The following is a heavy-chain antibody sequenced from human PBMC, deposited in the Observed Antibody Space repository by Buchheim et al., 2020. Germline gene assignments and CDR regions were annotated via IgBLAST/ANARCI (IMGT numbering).Heavy chain of an antibody. V-gene: IGHV3-48*01. CDR2: SSSSSRTK. CDR3: AKNYGSGSHYYGMDV. J-gene: IGHJ6*02. Sequence: EVQLVESGGGLVQPGGSLRLSCVASGFTFSSYNMNWVRQAPGKGLEWVSDSSSSSRTKYYADSVKGRFTISRDNAKNSLYLQMNSLRADDTAVYYCAKNYGSGSHYYGMDVWGQGTT. D-gene: IGHD3-10*01. CDR1: GFTFSSYN.